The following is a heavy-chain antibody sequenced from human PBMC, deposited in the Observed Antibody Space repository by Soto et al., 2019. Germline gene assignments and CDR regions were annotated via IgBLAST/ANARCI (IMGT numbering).Heavy chain of an antibody. CDR2: ISNNGTIR. D-gene: IGHD1-26*01. V-gene: IGHV3-11*01. CDR3: ARGRFSGKYRDV. CDR1: GYSFSDYY. Sequence: QVQLVESGGGLVKPGGSLRLSCEASGYSFSDYYMTWIRQAPGMGLEWVSHISNNGTIRYYADSVKGRFTISRDNAENSLSLQMISLRAEDTAVYYCARGRFSGKYRDVWGKGTTVTVSS. J-gene: IGHJ6*03.